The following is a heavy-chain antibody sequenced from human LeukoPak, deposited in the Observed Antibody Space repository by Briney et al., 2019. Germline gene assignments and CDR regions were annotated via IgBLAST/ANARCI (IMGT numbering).Heavy chain of an antibody. D-gene: IGHD2-2*01. CDR1: GFTFSRNW. Sequence: GASLRPSCPPAGFTFSRNWMHWVRQAPGKTLLWVSRISSDGISTTHADSVKGRFTTARDNAKNTLYLQMNSLRVEDTDVYYWASFLCPTCSWGQGTLVTASS. J-gene: IGHJ5*02. CDR2: ISSDGIST. V-gene: IGHV3-74*01. CDR3: ASFLCPTCS.